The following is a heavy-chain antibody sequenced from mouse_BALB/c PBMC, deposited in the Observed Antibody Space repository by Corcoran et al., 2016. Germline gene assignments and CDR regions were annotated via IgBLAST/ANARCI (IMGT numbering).Heavy chain of an antibody. D-gene: IGHD2-4*01. CDR3: ARPTMSTTFWFAY. J-gene: IGHJ3*01. CDR2: INPYNDGT. Sequence: EVQLQQSGPELVKPGASVKMSCKASGYTFTSYVMHWVKQKPGQGLEWIGYINPYNDGTKYNEKFKGKATLTSDKSSSTAYMELSSLTSEDSAVYYCARPTMSTTFWFAYWGQGTLVTVSA. CDR1: GYTFTSYV. V-gene: IGHV1S136*01.